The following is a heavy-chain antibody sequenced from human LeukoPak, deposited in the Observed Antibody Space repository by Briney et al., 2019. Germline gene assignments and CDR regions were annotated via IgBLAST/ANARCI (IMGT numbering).Heavy chain of an antibody. D-gene: IGHD3-3*01. Sequence: SETLSLTCAVYGGSFSGYYWSWIRQPPGKGLEWIGEINHSGSTNYNPSLKSRVTISVDTSKSQFSLKLSSVTAADTAVYYCARDEKEWLADAFDIWGQGTMVTVPS. CDR1: GGSFSGYY. CDR2: INHSGST. CDR3: ARDEKEWLADAFDI. V-gene: IGHV4-34*01. J-gene: IGHJ3*02.